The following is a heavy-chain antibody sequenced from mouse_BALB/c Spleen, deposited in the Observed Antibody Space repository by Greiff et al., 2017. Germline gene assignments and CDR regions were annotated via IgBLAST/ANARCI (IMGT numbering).Heavy chain of an antibody. V-gene: IGHV6-6*02. J-gene: IGHJ4*01. D-gene: IGHD2-10*02. CDR2: IRLKSNNYAT. CDR1: GFTFSNYW. CDR3: TRRGYGNYVEGAMDY. Sequence: EVQGVESGGGLVQPGGSMKLSCVASGFTFSNYWMNWVRQSPEKGLEWVAEIRLKSNNYATHYAESVKGRFTISRDDSKSSVYLQMNNLRAEDTGIYYCTRRGYGNYVEGAMDYWGQGTSVTVSS.